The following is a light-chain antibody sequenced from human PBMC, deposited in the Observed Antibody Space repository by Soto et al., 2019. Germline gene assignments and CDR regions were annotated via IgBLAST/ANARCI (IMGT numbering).Light chain of an antibody. CDR1: QSVNSNY. CDR3: QHYDSTPPT. CDR2: GAS. Sequence: EIVLTQSPGTLSLSPGERATLSCRASQSVNSNYLAWYQRKPGQAPRLLIYGASNRATDIPYRFSASGSGTDFTLTITRLEAEDFAVYYCQHYDSTPPTFGQGTKVEVK. V-gene: IGKV3-20*01. J-gene: IGKJ1*01.